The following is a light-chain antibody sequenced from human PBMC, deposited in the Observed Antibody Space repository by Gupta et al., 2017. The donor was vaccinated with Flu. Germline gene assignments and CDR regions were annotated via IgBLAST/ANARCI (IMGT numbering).Light chain of an antibody. V-gene: IGLV1-40*01. CDR1: SSNIGTVYD. CDR3: QSYDRSLSGRV. J-gene: IGLJ3*02. CDR2: RNN. Sequence: QSVLTQPPSVSGAPGQRVTISCTGSSSNIGTVYDVHWYQQLPGTAPKLLIYRNNNRPSGVPDRFSGSKSGTSASLAITGRQAGDEADYYCQSYDRSLSGRVFGGGTKLTVL.